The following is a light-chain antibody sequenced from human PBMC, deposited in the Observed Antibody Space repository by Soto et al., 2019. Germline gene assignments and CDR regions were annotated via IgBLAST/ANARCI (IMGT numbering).Light chain of an antibody. V-gene: IGKV1-39*01. CDR3: QQSYSTPFT. Sequence: DIQMTQSPSSLSASVGDRVTITCRASQSISSYLNWYQQKPGKAPKLLIYAASSLHSGVPSRFSGSGSGTDFPLTIRSLHPEDFATYYSQQSYSTPFTFSPGTKVDIK. J-gene: IGKJ3*01. CDR1: QSISSY. CDR2: AAS.